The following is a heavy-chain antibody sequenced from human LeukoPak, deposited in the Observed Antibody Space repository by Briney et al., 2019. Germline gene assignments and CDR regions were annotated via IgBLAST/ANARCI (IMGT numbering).Heavy chain of an antibody. CDR3: ARDPGWFGELLNGTHV. Sequence: ASVKVSCKASGYTFTSYGISWVRQAPGQGLEWMGWISAYNGNTNYAQKLQGRVTMTTDTSTSTAYMELRSLRSDDTAVYYCARDPGWFGELLNGTHVWGQGTTVTVSS. D-gene: IGHD3-10*01. V-gene: IGHV1-18*01. CDR2: ISAYNGNT. J-gene: IGHJ6*02. CDR1: GYTFTSYG.